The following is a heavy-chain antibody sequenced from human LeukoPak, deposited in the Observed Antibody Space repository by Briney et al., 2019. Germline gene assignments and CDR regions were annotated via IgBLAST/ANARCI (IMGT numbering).Heavy chain of an antibody. V-gene: IGHV4-34*12. CDR2: VLLSGRT. CDR1: GQSVSGSRSY. D-gene: IGHD1-14*01. J-gene: IGHJ5*02. CDR3: AKEPDGIRFDP. Sequence: SETLSLTCAVYGQSVSGSRSYWAWIRQPPGKGLEWIGNVLLSGRTTYNPALESRVSISMDSSKNQFSLTLTSVTAADTAVYYCAKEPDGIRFDPWGQGTLVTVSS.